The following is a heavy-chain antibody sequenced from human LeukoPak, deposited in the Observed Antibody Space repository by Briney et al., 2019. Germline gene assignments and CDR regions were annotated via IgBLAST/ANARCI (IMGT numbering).Heavy chain of an antibody. CDR2: IYPGDSDT. J-gene: IGHJ4*02. D-gene: IGHD4-17*01. CDR1: GYSFSNYW. V-gene: IGHV5-51*01. Sequence: GESLKISCKGSGYSFSNYWIAWVRQMPGKGLEWMGIIYPGDSDTRYSPSFQGQVAISADKSISTAYLQWSSLKASDSAMYYCARLRTYGDYALNYWGQGTLVTVSS. CDR3: ARLRTYGDYALNY.